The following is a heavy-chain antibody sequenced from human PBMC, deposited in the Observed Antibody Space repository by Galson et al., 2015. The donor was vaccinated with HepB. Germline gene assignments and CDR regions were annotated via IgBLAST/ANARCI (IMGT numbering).Heavy chain of an antibody. CDR1: GFTFSSYS. CDR3: ARGGSEIMIPEPNWFDP. J-gene: IGHJ5*02. CDR2: ISSSSSYI. V-gene: IGHV3-21*01. Sequence: SLRLSCAASGFTFSSYSMNWVRQAPGKGLEWVSSISSSSSYIYYADSVKGRFTISRDNAKNSLYLQMNSLRAEDTAVYYCARGGSEIMIPEPNWFDPWGQGTLVTVSS. D-gene: IGHD3-16*01.